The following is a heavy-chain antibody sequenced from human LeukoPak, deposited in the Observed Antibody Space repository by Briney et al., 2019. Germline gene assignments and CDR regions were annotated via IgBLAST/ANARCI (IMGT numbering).Heavy chain of an antibody. CDR2: FDPEDGET. J-gene: IGHJ4*02. CDR3: ARDESWYFDY. V-gene: IGHV1-24*01. CDR1: GYTLTELS. Sequence: ASVKVSCKVSGYTLTELSMHWVRQAPGKGLEWMGGFDPEDGETIYAQKFQGRVTMSRDTSTSTVYMELSSLRSEDTAVYYCARDESWYFDYWGQGTLVTVSS. D-gene: IGHD6-13*01.